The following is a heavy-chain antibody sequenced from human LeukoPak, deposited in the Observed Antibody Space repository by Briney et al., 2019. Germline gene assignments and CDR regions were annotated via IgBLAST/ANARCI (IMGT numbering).Heavy chain of an antibody. Sequence: PGGSLTLSCAASGFTFSSYAMHWVRQAPGKGLEWVAVISYDGSNIYYADSVKGRFTISRDNSKNTLYLQMNSLRAEDTAVYYGASRIAAAALYYYYGMDVWGQGTTVTVSS. V-gene: IGHV3-30-3*01. CDR2: ISYDGSNI. J-gene: IGHJ6*02. CDR3: ASRIAAAALYYYYGMDV. D-gene: IGHD6-13*01. CDR1: GFTFSSYA.